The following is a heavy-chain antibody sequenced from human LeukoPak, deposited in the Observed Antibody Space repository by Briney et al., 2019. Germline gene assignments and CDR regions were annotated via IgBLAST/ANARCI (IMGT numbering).Heavy chain of an antibody. CDR1: GYTFTSYG. Sequence: ASVKVSCKASGYTFTSYGISWVRQAPGQGLEWMLCSSDYNSKTNCAQEHLGVVTMNTDTSTSAAYMEVRSLRSDDTAVYYCARGRPLFDYWGQGTLVTVSS. V-gene: IGHV1-18*01. J-gene: IGHJ4*02. D-gene: IGHD1-14*01. CDR2: SSDYNSKT. CDR3: ARGRPLFDY.